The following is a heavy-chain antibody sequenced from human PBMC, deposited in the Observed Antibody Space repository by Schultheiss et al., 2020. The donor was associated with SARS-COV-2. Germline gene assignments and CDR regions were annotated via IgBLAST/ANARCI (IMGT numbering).Heavy chain of an antibody. CDR2: IYHSGST. CDR1: GGSISSSNW. Sequence: SETLSLTCAVSGGSISSSNWWSWVRQPPGKGLEWIGEIYHSGSTNYNPSLKSRVTISVDTSKNQFSLKLSSVTAADTAVYYCARDTRAYCSGGSCNWFDPWGQGTLVTVSS. V-gene: IGHV4-4*02. D-gene: IGHD2-15*01. CDR3: ARDTRAYCSGGSCNWFDP. J-gene: IGHJ5*02.